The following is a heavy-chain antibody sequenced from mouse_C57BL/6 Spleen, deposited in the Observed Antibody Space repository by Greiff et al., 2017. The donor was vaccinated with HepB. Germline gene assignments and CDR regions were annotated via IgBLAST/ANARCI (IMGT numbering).Heavy chain of an antibody. CDR1: GYAFTNYL. J-gene: IGHJ4*01. Sequence: VKLQESGAELVRPGTSVKVSCKASGYAFTNYLIEWVKQRPGQGLEWIGVINPGSGGTNYNEKFKGKATLTADKSSSTAYMQLSSLTSEDSAVYFCAREHLTGLIMDYWGQGTSVTVSS. CDR2: INPGSGGT. V-gene: IGHV1-54*01. CDR3: AREHLTGLIMDY. D-gene: IGHD4-1*01.